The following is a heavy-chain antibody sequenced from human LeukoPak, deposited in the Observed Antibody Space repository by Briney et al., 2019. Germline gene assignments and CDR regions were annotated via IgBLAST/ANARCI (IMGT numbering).Heavy chain of an antibody. CDR3: ARSLGYCANGVCPRYFDY. V-gene: IGHV4-4*07. CDR2: IYTSGST. CDR1: GGSISSYY. J-gene: IGHJ4*02. D-gene: IGHD2-8*01. Sequence: SETLSLTCTVSGGSISSYYWSWIRQPAGKGLEWIGRIYTSGSTNYNPSLKSRVTMSVDTSKNQFSLKLSSVTAADTAVYYCARSLGYCANGVCPRYFDYWGQGTLVTVSS.